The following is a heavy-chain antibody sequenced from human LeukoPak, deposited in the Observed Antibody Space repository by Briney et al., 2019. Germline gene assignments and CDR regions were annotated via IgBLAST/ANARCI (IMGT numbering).Heavy chain of an antibody. Sequence: SEPLSLTCTVSGGSISGYYWSWIRQPPGKALEWIGYIHTSGSTNYNPSLKSRVTTSVDTSKNQFALKLSSVTAADTAVYYCARQAYYSGSGSWTGFDYWGQGTLVTVSS. V-gene: IGHV4-4*09. CDR1: GGSISGYY. CDR2: IHTSGST. CDR3: ARQAYYSGSGSWTGFDY. J-gene: IGHJ4*02. D-gene: IGHD3-10*01.